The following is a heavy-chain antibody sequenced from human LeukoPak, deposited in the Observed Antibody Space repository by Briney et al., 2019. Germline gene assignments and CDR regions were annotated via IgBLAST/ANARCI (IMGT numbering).Heavy chain of an antibody. Sequence: GGSLRLSCAASGFTFSSYSMNWVRQAPGKGLEWVSSISSSSSYIYYADSVKGRFTISRDNAKNSLYLQMNSLRAEDTAVYYCASVRITMVRGVHYYMDVWGKGTTVTVSS. CDR2: ISSSSSYI. CDR3: ASVRITMVRGVHYYMDV. D-gene: IGHD3-10*01. V-gene: IGHV3-21*01. CDR1: GFTFSSYS. J-gene: IGHJ6*03.